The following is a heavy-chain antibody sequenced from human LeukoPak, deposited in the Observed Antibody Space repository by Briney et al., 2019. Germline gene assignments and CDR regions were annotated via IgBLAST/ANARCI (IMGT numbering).Heavy chain of an antibody. J-gene: IGHJ3*02. CDR1: GYTFTSYG. CDR3: ARQSFIAGDNWNYVLNGDDALDI. V-gene: IGHV1-18*04. D-gene: IGHD1-7*01. CDR2: ITAYDGNT. Sequence: GASVKVSCKASGYTFTSYGITWVRQAPGQGLEWMGWITAYDGNTNFAQNFQARVTMTTDTSTNTAYMELRSLRSDDTAVYYCARQSFIAGDNWNYVLNGDDALDIWGQGTMVTVSS.